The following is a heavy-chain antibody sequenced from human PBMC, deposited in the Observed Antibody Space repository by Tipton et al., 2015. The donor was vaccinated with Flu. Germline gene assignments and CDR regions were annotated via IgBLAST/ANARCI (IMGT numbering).Heavy chain of an antibody. J-gene: IGHJ3*02. Sequence: TLSLTCTVSGGSISSSSYYWGWIRQPPGKGLEWIGSIYYSGSTYYNPPLKSRVTISVDTSKNQFSLKLSSVTAADTAVYYCASITMIGDAFDIWGQGTMVTVSS. CDR2: IYYSGST. D-gene: IGHD3-22*01. V-gene: IGHV4-39*07. CDR1: GGSISSSSYY. CDR3: ASITMIGDAFDI.